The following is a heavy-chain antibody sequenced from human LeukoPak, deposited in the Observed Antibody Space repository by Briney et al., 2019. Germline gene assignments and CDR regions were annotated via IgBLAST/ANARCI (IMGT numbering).Heavy chain of an antibody. CDR3: ARDPVDGYSHYDY. Sequence: ASVKVSCKASGYTLTDHHMIWVRQAPGQGLEWMAWMKPNSGGINYAQEFQGRVTVTRDTSIGTAYMELSSLRSDDTAIYYCARDPVDGYSHYDYWGQGTLVTVSS. CDR2: MKPNSGGI. D-gene: IGHD5-24*01. CDR1: GYTLTDHH. J-gene: IGHJ4*02. V-gene: IGHV1-2*02.